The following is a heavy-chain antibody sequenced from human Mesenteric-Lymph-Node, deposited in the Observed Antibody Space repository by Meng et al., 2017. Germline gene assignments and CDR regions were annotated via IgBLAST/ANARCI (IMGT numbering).Heavy chain of an antibody. CDR3: ARGPTGQHSGTYFDY. Sequence: SETLSLTCAVYGGSFSGYYWSWTRQPPGKGLEWIGEIDHSGSTNQNPSHKSRVTISVDTSKNPFSLQLNSGTAADTAVYYCARGPTGQHSGTYFDYWGQGTLVTVSS. V-gene: IGHV4-34*01. D-gene: IGHD1-26*01. CDR2: IDHSGST. CDR1: GGSFSGYY. J-gene: IGHJ4*02.